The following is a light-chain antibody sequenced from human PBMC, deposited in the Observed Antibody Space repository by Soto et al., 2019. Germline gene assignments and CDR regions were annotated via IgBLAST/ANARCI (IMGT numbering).Light chain of an antibody. V-gene: IGKV3-15*01. CDR2: GAS. CDR3: QQYNNWLLWT. CDR1: QSVSTN. Sequence: EIVMTQSPATLSVSPGERATLSCKASQSVSTNLAWYQQKPGQAPRLLIYGASTRATGIPARFSGSGSGTEFTLTISSLQSEDFAVYYCQQYNNWLLWTFGQGTKM. J-gene: IGKJ1*01.